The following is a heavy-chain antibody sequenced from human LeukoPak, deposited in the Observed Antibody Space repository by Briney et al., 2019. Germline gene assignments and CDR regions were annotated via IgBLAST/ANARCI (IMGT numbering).Heavy chain of an antibody. D-gene: IGHD6-13*01. Sequence: PGGSLRLSCAASGFTFSSYSMNWVRQAPGKGLEWVSSISSSSSYIYYADSVKGRFTISRDNSKNTLYLQMNSLRAEDTAVYYCARSELGSWYYFDYWGQGTLVTVSS. CDR2: ISSSSSYI. V-gene: IGHV3-21*01. J-gene: IGHJ4*02. CDR1: GFTFSSYS. CDR3: ARSELGSWYYFDY.